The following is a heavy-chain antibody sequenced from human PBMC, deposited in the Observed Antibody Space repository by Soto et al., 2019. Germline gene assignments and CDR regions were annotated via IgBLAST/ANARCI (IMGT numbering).Heavy chain of an antibody. J-gene: IGHJ6*02. CDR1: GGSISSYY. Sequence: SETLSLTCTVAGGSISSYYWSWIRQPPGKGLEWIGYIYYSGSTNYNPSLKSRVTISVDTSKNQFSLKLSSVTAADTAVYYCARGAGYVYYYYGMDVWGQGTLVTVSS. V-gene: IGHV4-59*01. D-gene: IGHD3-9*01. CDR3: ARGAGYVYYYYGMDV. CDR2: IYYSGST.